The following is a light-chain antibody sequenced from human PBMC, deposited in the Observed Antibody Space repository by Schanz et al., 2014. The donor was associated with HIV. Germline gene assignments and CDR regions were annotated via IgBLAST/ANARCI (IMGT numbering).Light chain of an antibody. CDR2: SAS. Sequence: DIQMTQSPSSVSASVGDRVTITCRASQGLSSWLAWYQQRPGKAPKLLIYSASTLQSGVPSRFSGSGSGTDFTLTINSLQPDDLATYFCQQYNSYPWTFGQGTKVE. CDR1: QGLSSW. J-gene: IGKJ1*01. V-gene: IGKV1D-16*01. CDR3: QQYNSYPWT.